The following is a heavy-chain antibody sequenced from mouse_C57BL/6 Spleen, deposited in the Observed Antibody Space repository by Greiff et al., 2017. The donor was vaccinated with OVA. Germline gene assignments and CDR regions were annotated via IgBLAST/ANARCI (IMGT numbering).Heavy chain of an antibody. CDR2: IYPRSGNT. J-gene: IGHJ2*01. Sequence: QVQLQQSGAELARPGASVKLSCKASGYTFTSYGISWVKQRTGQGLEWIGEIYPRSGNTYYNEKFKGKATLTADKSSSTAYMELRSLTSEDSAVYFCARWGYDYDGYYCDYWGQGTTLTVSS. CDR1: GYTFTSYG. V-gene: IGHV1-81*01. D-gene: IGHD2-4*01. CDR3: ARWGYDYDGYYCDY.